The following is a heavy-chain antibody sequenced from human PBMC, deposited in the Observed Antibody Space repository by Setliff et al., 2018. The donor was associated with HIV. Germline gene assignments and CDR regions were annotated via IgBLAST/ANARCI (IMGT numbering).Heavy chain of an antibody. J-gene: IGHJ4*02. Sequence: SETLSLTCSVSGGSMSRGSVFWSWLRQPAGKGLEWVGTFYSSGATHYNPSLKSRVVISVDPSENQFSLKLSSVTAADTAVYYCARDGYSSSWYVISGSFDYWGQGILVTVSS. D-gene: IGHD6-13*01. CDR3: ARDGYSSSWYVISGSFDY. CDR2: FYSSGAT. CDR1: GGSMSRGSVF. V-gene: IGHV4-61*10.